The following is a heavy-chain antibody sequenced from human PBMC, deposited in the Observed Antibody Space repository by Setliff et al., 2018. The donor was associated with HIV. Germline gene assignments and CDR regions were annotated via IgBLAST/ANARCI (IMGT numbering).Heavy chain of an antibody. CDR1: GGSLSTYY. Sequence: PSETLSLTCAVYGGSLSTYYWSWIRQPPGKGLECIAKISHTGSATYSASLKSRATMSVDRSKDQFSLRLSSVTDADTAVYYCARGFTFGGVILIPHYFDYWGQGTPVTVSS. J-gene: IGHJ4*02. CDR3: ARGFTFGGVILIPHYFDY. V-gene: IGHV4-34*01. D-gene: IGHD3-16*01. CDR2: ISHTGSA.